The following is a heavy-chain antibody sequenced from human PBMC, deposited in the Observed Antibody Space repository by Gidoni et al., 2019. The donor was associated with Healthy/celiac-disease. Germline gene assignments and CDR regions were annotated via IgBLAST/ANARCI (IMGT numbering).Heavy chain of an antibody. CDR3: ARHGLYSSGWHPYFDY. J-gene: IGHJ4*02. V-gene: IGHV4-39*01. Sequence: QLQLQESGPGLVKPSQTLSLTCTVSGGSISSSSYYWGWIRQPPGKGLAWIGSIYYSGSTYYNPSLKSRVTISVDTAKNQFSLKLSSMTAADTAVYYCARHGLYSSGWHPYFDYWGQGTLVTVSS. CDR1: GGSISSSSYY. CDR2: IYYSGST. D-gene: IGHD6-19*01.